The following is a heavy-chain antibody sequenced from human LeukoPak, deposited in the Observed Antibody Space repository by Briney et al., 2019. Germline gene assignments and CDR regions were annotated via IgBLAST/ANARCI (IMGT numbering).Heavy chain of an antibody. CDR3: VKEGSSSIDY. J-gene: IGHJ4*02. CDR2: ISYDGSNK. D-gene: IGHD6-13*01. CDR1: GFTFSSYG. Sequence: PGRSLRLSCAASGFTFSSYGMHWVRQAPGKGLEWVAVISYDGSNKYYADSVKGRFTISRDNSKNTLYLQMNSLRAEDTAVYYCVKEGSSSIDYWGQGTLVTVSS. V-gene: IGHV3-30*18.